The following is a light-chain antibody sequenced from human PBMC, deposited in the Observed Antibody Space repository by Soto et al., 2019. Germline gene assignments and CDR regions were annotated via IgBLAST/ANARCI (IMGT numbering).Light chain of an antibody. CDR1: QTISSW. Sequence: DIQITQSPSTLSASVGDRVTITCRASQTISSWLAWYQQKPGKAPKLLIYKASTLKSGVPSRFSGSGSGTEFTLTISSLQPDDSATYYCQQYRSYRAFGQGTKVDIK. CDR3: QQYRSYRA. V-gene: IGKV1-5*03. CDR2: KAS. J-gene: IGKJ1*01.